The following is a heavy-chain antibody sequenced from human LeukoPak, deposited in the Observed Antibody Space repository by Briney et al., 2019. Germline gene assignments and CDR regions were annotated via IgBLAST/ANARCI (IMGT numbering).Heavy chain of an antibody. V-gene: IGHV4-4*07. CDR3: AGRAQTTGWSFDY. Sequence: SETLSLTCFVSGGSITSYHWSWIHQPAGKGLEWIGQIHTSGSTNYNPSLKSRVAMSIDTSKNQFSLELSSVTAADTSVYYCAGRAQTTGWSFDYWGQGALVTVSS. J-gene: IGHJ4*02. D-gene: IGHD6-19*01. CDR2: IHTSGST. CDR1: GGSITSYH.